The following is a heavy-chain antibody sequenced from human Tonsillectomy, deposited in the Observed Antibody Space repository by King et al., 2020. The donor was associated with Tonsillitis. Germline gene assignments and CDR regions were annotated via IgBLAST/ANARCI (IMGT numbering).Heavy chain of an antibody. CDR2: IYSSGST. CDR3: AREDYGDYPY. V-gene: IGHV4-61*02. CDR1: GDSVNSDTYY. D-gene: IGHD4-17*01. J-gene: IGHJ4*02. Sequence: VQLQESGPGLVKPSQTLSLTCTVSGDSVNSDTYYWNWIRQPAGKGLEWIGRIYSSGSTQSNPSLKSRVSISLYASKNQFSLKLGSVTAADTAVYYCAREDYGDYPYWGQGTLVTVSS.